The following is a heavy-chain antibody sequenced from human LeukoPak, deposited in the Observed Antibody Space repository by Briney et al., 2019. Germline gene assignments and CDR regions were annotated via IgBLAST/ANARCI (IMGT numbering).Heavy chain of an antibody. D-gene: IGHD1-1*01. CDR3: ARIPKTGGYFDY. V-gene: IGHV3-74*01. Sequence: QPGGSLRLSCAASGFTFSSYWMHWVRQAPGKGLVWVSRINSDGSSTSYADSVKGRFTISRDNAKNTLYLQMNSLRAEATAVYYCARIPKTGGYFDYWGQGTLVTVSS. CDR2: INSDGSST. CDR1: GFTFSSYW. J-gene: IGHJ4*02.